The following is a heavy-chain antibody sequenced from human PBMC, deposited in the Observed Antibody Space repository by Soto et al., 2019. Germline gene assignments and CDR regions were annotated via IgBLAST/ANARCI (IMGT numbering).Heavy chain of an antibody. D-gene: IGHD1-26*01. CDR2: IYYSGST. V-gene: IGHV4-39*01. Sequence: QLQLQESGPGLVKPSETLSLTCTVSGGSISSSSYYWGWIRQPPGKGLEWIGSIYYSGSTYYNPSLKGRVAISVDPSKNQFSLKLSSVAAADPAVYYCARQPIPSGSRWYFDLWGRGTLVTVSS. CDR3: ARQPIPSGSRWYFDL. J-gene: IGHJ2*01. CDR1: GGSISSSSYY.